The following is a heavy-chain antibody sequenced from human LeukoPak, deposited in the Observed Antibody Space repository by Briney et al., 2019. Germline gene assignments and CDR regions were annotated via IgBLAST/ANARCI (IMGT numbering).Heavy chain of an antibody. CDR2: IYYSGST. D-gene: IGHD6-19*01. CDR1: GGSISSSSYY. Sequence: SETLSLTCTVSGGSISSSSYYWGWIRQPPGKGLEWIGSIYYSGSTNYNPSLKSRVTISVDTSKNQFSLKLSSVTAADTAVYYCARHPAIAVAGTILWYFDLWGRGTLVTVSS. CDR3: ARHPAIAVAGTILWYFDL. J-gene: IGHJ2*01. V-gene: IGHV4-39*01.